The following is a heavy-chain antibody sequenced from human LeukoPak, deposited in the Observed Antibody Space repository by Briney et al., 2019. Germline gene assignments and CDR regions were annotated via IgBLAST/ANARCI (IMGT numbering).Heavy chain of an antibody. J-gene: IGHJ5*02. CDR3: ARARRAPMVRGVINWFDP. D-gene: IGHD3-10*01. V-gene: IGHV3-20*04. CDR1: GFTFDDYG. Sequence: PGGSLRLSCAASGFTFDDYGMSWVRQAPGKGLEWVSGINWNGGSTGYADSVKGRFTISRDNAKNSLYLQMNSLRAEDTALYYCARARRAPMVRGVINWFDPWGQGTLVTVSS. CDR2: INWNGGST.